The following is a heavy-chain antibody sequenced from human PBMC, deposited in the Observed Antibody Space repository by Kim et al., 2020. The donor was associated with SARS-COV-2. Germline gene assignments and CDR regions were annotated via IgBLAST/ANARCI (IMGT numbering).Heavy chain of an antibody. D-gene: IGHD6-19*01. Sequence: GGSLRLSCAASGFTFDDYAMHWVRQAPGKGLEWVSLISGDGGSTYYADSVKGRFTISRDNSKNSLYLQMNSLRTEDTALYYCAKDMGQWLPQVDDYWGQGTLVTVSS. CDR1: GFTFDDYA. CDR2: ISGDGGST. J-gene: IGHJ4*02. V-gene: IGHV3-43*02. CDR3: AKDMGQWLPQVDDY.